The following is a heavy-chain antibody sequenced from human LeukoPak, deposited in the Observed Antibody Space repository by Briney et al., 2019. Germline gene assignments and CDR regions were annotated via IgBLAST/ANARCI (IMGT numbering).Heavy chain of an antibody. V-gene: IGHV4-59*01. CDR3: ARVTGYVMEDYFDY. D-gene: IGHD6-13*01. CDR1: ADSITNYY. Sequence: PSETLSLTCSVSADSITNYYWNWIRQPPGKGLEWIGYIYYSGSTNYNPSLKSRVTISVDTSKNQFSLRLSSVTAADTAVYYCARVTGYVMEDYFDYWGQGTLVTVSS. J-gene: IGHJ4*02. CDR2: IYYSGST.